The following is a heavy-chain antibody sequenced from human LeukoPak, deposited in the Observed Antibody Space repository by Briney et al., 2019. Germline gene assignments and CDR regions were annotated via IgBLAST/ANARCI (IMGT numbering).Heavy chain of an antibody. V-gene: IGHV3-30*18. CDR1: GFTFSTYG. D-gene: IGHD2-21*02. CDR2: ISYDGSNK. CDR3: AKDFPASCRGDCYFVY. Sequence: PGGSLRLSSAASGFTFSTYGMHWVRQAPGKGLEWVAVISYDGSNKYYADSVKGRFTISRDNSKNTLYLQMNSLRAEDTAVYYCAKDFPASCRGDCYFVYWGQGTLVTVSP. J-gene: IGHJ4*02.